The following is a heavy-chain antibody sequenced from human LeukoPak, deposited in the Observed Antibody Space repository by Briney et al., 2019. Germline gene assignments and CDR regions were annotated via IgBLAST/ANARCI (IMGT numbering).Heavy chain of an antibody. CDR1: GFTFSSYS. V-gene: IGHV3-21*01. CDR3: AGGYYETLFDY. Sequence: GGSLRLSCAASGFTFSSYSMNWVRQAPGKGLEWVSSISSSSYIYYADSVKGRFTISRDNAKNSLYLQMNSLRAEDTAVYYCAGGYYETLFDYWGQGTLVTVSS. D-gene: IGHD3-22*01. J-gene: IGHJ4*02. CDR2: ISSSSYI.